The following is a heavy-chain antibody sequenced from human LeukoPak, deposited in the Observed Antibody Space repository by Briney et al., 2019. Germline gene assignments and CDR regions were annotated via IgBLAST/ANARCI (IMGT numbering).Heavy chain of an antibody. Sequence: SETLSLTCTVSGGSISSGSNYWSWIRQPAGKRLEWIGRIYTSGSTNYNPSLKSRVTISLDTSKNQFSLKLRSVTAADTAVYYCARDFRGRYCSGGSCYSEADYWGQGTLVTVSS. CDR2: IYTSGST. V-gene: IGHV4-61*02. CDR1: GGSISSGSNY. CDR3: ARDFRGRYCSGGSCYSEADY. J-gene: IGHJ4*02. D-gene: IGHD2-15*01.